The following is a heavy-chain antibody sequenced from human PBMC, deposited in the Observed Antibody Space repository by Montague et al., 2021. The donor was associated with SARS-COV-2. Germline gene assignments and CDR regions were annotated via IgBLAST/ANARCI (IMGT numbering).Heavy chain of an antibody. Sequence: QSGAEVKKPGESLWISCQASGYTFINSWIIWVRQMPGKGLEWMGRIDPSDSYATYSPSFQGHVTISADKSINTAYLQWRSLKTSDTAIYYCAREDLNWFDPWGQGTLVTVSS. V-gene: IGHV5-10-1*01. CDR3: AREDLNWFDP. CDR1: GYTFINSW. J-gene: IGHJ5*02. CDR2: IDPSDSYA.